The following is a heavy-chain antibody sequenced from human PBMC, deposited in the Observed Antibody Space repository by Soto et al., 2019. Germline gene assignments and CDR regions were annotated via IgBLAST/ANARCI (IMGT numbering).Heavy chain of an antibody. CDR1: GGTFSSYA. V-gene: IGHV1-69*13. D-gene: IGHD3-9*01. J-gene: IGHJ6*02. CDR2: IIPIFGTA. CDR3: ARDSQADILNGYHFYYYGVGV. Sequence: GASVKVSCKASGGTFSSYAISSVRQAPGQGLEWMGGIIPIFGTANYAQKFQGRVTITADESTSTAYMELSSLRSEDTAVYYCARDSQADILNGYHFYYYGVGVWGQGTTVTVSS.